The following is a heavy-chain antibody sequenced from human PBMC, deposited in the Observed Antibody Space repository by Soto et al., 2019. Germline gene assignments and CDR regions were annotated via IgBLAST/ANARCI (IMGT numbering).Heavy chain of an antibody. D-gene: IGHD6-19*01. CDR3: ARSIKRSSGWYLSEVYYYYYGMDV. CDR1: GGTFSSYA. J-gene: IGHJ6*02. V-gene: IGHV1-69*13. Sequence: GASVKVSCKASGGTFSSYAISWVRQAPGQGLEWMGGIIPIFGTANYAQKFQGRVTITADESTSTAYMELSSLRSEDTAVYYCARSIKRSSGWYLSEVYYYYYGMDVWGQGTTVTVSS. CDR2: IIPIFGTA.